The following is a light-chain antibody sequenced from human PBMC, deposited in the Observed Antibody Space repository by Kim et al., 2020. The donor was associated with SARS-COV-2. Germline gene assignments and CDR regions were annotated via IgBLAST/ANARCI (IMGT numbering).Light chain of an antibody. CDR1: QGISNS. V-gene: IGKV1-13*02. J-gene: IGKJ4*01. CDR3: QQFHGYPLT. CDR2: GAS. Sequence: ASIGDRVTITCRASQGISNSLAWYQQKSGTAPFLLIYGASTLQSGVPTRFSGSGSGTYFTLTISSLQPEDFATYYCQQFHGYPLTFGGGTKLEI.